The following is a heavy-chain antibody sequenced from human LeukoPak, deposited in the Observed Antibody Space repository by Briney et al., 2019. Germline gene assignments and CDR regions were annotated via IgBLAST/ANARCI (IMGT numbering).Heavy chain of an antibody. CDR1: VGSISSSDYY. V-gene: IGHV4-39*01. J-gene: IGHJ6*03. D-gene: IGHD6-13*01. CDR2: IYYSGRT. CDR3: ASSWYSYYMDV. Sequence: SETLSLTCTVSVGSISSSDYYWVWIRQPPGKGRDRIGSIYYSGRTYSNPSLNSSATISVDTSKNQFSLTLTSVTAADTAVYYCASSWYSYYMDVWGKGTTVTVSS.